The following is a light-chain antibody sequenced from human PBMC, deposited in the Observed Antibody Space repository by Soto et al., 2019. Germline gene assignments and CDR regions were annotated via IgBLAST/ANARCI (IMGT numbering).Light chain of an antibody. CDR2: GAS. Sequence: ENLLTQSPGTLSLSPWERATLSCRASQSVNSRYLAWYQQKPGQAPRLFIYGASNRATGIPDRFSGSGSGTDFTLTISRLEPEDFAVYYCQHYGNSPFTFGPGTKVDIK. J-gene: IGKJ3*01. V-gene: IGKV3-20*01. CDR3: QHYGNSPFT. CDR1: QSVNSRY.